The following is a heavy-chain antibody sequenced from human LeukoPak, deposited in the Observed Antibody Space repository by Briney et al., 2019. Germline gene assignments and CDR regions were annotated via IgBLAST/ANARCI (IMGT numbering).Heavy chain of an antibody. J-gene: IGHJ6*03. Sequence: SVKVSCKASGGTFSSYAISWVRQAPGQGLEWMGGIIPIFGTANYAQKFQGRVTITADESTSTAYMELSRLRSEDTAVYYCASHDFWSGRYYYYYMDVWGKGTTVTVSS. CDR2: IIPIFGTA. CDR1: GGTFSSYA. CDR3: ASHDFWSGRYYYYYMDV. V-gene: IGHV1-69*13. D-gene: IGHD3-3*01.